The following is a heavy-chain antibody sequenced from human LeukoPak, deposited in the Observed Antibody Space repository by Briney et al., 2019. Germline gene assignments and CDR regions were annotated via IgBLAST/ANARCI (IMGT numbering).Heavy chain of an antibody. V-gene: IGHV3-21*01. Sequence: GGSLRLSCAASGFTFSNYCMNWVRQAPGKGLEWVSSISSSSSYIYYADSVKGRFTISRDNAKNSLYLQMNSLRAEDTAVYYCARVGATTRAFDIWGQGTMVTVSS. CDR1: GFTFSNYC. CDR2: ISSSSSYI. D-gene: IGHD1-26*01. J-gene: IGHJ3*02. CDR3: ARVGATTRAFDI.